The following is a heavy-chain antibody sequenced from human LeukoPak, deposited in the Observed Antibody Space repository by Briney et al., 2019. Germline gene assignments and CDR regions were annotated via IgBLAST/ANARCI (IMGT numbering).Heavy chain of an antibody. V-gene: IGHV5-51*01. D-gene: IGHD3-9*01. CDR2: IYPGDSDT. CDR1: GSSFTSYW. CDR3: ARHYHYDILTGYTNWFDP. Sequence: GESLKISCKGSGSSFTSYWIGWVRQMPGKGLEWMGIIYPGDSDTRYSPSFQGQVTISADKSISTAYLRWSSLKASDTSMYYCARHYHYDILTGYTNWFDPWGQGTLVTVSS. J-gene: IGHJ5*02.